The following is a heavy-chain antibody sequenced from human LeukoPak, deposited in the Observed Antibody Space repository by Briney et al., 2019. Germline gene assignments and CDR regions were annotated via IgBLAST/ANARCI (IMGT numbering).Heavy chain of an antibody. V-gene: IGHV3-7*03. J-gene: IGHJ4*02. CDR1: GFTFSSYW. CDR3: AKEAVLMVYATDY. CDR2: IKQDGSEK. Sequence: PGGSLRLSCAASGFTFSSYWMSWVRQAPGKGLEWVANIKQDGSEKYYVDSVKGRFAISRDNAKNSLYLQMNSLRAEDTAVYYCAKEAVLMVYATDYWGQGTLVTVSP. D-gene: IGHD2-8*01.